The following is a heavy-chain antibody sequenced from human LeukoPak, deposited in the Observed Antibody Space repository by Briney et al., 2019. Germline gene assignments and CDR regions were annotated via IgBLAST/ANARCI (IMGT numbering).Heavy chain of an antibody. CDR1: GFTFSSYA. Sequence: GGSLRLSCAASGFTFSSYAMHWVRQAPGKGLEWVAVISYDGSNKYYADSVEGRFTISRDNSKNTLYLQMNSLRAEDTAVYYCARAKQWLPPFDYWGQGTLVTVPS. CDR3: ARAKQWLPPFDY. V-gene: IGHV3-30-3*01. D-gene: IGHD6-19*01. CDR2: ISYDGSNK. J-gene: IGHJ4*02.